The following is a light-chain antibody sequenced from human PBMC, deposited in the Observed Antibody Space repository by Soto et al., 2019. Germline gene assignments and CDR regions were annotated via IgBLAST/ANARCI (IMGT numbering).Light chain of an antibody. J-gene: IGKJ1*01. Sequence: DIQMTQSPSSVSASVGDRVTITCRASQGIYGWLAWYQQKPGKVPNLLIYAASTLESGVPSRFRGTGSGTDFTLTISSLQPEDFATYFCQQTNSFPWTFGQGTKVEIK. V-gene: IGKV1-12*01. CDR2: AAS. CDR3: QQTNSFPWT. CDR1: QGIYGW.